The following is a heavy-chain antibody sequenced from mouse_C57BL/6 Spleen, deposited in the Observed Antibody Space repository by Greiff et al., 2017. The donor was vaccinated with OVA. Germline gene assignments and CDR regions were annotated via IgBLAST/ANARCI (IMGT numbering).Heavy chain of an antibody. CDR1: GFTFSSYA. CDR2: ISDGGSYT. J-gene: IGHJ4*01. V-gene: IGHV5-4*01. CDR3: ARDRGYPAMDY. Sequence: EVMVVESGGGLVKPGGSLKLSCAASGFTFSSYAMSWVRQTPEKRLEWVATISDGGSYTYYPDNVKGRFTISRDNAKNNLYLQMSHLKSEDTAMYYCARDRGYPAMDYWGQGTSVTVSS. D-gene: IGHD2-2*01.